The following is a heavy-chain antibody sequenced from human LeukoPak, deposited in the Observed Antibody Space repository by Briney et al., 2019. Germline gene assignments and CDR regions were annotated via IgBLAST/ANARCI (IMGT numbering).Heavy chain of an antibody. CDR2: IYYSGST. Sequence: SQTLSLTCTVSGGSISSGGYYWSWIRQHPGKGLEWIGYIYYSGSTYYNPSLKSRVTISVDTSKNQFSLKLSSVTAADTAVYYCARVVATVTTIERHFDYWDQGTLVTVSS. CDR1: GGSISSGGYY. CDR3: ARVVATVTTIERHFDY. J-gene: IGHJ4*02. V-gene: IGHV4-31*03. D-gene: IGHD4-17*01.